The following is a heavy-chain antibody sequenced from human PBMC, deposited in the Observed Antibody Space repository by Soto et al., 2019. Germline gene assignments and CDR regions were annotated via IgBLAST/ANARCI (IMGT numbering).Heavy chain of an antibody. V-gene: IGHV4-30-4*01. CDR3: ARGDYGSGTGP. CDR2: IYYSGST. J-gene: IGHJ5*02. Sequence: SETLSLTCTVSGGSISSGDYYWSWIRQPPGKGLEWIGYIYYSGSTYYNPSLKSRVTVSVDTSKNQFSLKLSSVTAADTAVYYCARGDYGSGTGPWGQGTLVTVSS. D-gene: IGHD3-10*01. CDR1: GGSISSGDYY.